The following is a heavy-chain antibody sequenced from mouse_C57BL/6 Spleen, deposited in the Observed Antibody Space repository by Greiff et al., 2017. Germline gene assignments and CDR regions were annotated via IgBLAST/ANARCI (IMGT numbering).Heavy chain of an antibody. CDR1: GYTFTSYT. CDR3: ARDSNEAMGD. V-gene: IGHV1-4*01. CDR2: INPSSGYT. Sequence: QVQLQQSGAELARPGASVKMSCKASGYTFTSYTMHWVKQRPGQGLEWIGYINPSSGYTKYNQKFKDKATLTADKSSSTAYMQLSTLTSEDSAVYYCARDSNEAMGDWGQGTSVTVAS. J-gene: IGHJ4*01. D-gene: IGHD2-5*01.